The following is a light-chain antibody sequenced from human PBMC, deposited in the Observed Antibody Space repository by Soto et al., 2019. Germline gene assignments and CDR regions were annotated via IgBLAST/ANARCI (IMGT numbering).Light chain of an antibody. Sequence: EIVMTQSPATLSVSPGERATLSCRTSQSFRYNLAWYQQKPGQAPRLLFYGATTRATGIPARFSGSASGTEFTLTISSLQSEDFAIYYCQQYNKWPYSFGQGTKVEIK. CDR3: QQYNKWPYS. J-gene: IGKJ2*03. CDR2: GAT. V-gene: IGKV3-15*01. CDR1: QSFRYN.